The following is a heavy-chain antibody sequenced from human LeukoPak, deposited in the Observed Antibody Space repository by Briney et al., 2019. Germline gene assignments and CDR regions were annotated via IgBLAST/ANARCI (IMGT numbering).Heavy chain of an antibody. CDR3: ATSPPMVRGVDLDY. D-gene: IGHD3-10*01. CDR1: GYTLTELS. CDR2: FDPEDGET. Sequence: ASVKVSCKVSGYTLTELSMHWVRQAPGKGLEWMGGFDPEDGETIYAQKFQGRVTMTEDTSTDTAYMELSSLRSEDTAVYYCATSPPMVRGVDLDYWGQRTLVTVSS. V-gene: IGHV1-24*01. J-gene: IGHJ4*02.